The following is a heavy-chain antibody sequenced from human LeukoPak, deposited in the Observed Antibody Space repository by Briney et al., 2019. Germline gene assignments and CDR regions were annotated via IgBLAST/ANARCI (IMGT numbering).Heavy chain of an antibody. CDR2: IYYSGST. D-gene: IGHD1-26*01. CDR1: GGSISSSSYY. V-gene: IGHV4-39*01. J-gene: IGHJ3*02. Sequence: PSETLPLTCTVSGGSISSSSYYWGWIRQPPGKGLEWIGSIYYSGSTYYNPSLKSRVTISVDTSKNQFSLKLSSVTAADTAVYYCASGGVEWELPLYDAFDIWGQGTMVTVSS. CDR3: ASGGVEWELPLYDAFDI.